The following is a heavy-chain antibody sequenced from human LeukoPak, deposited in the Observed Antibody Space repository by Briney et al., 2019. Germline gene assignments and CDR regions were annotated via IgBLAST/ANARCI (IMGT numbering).Heavy chain of an antibody. CDR1: GFTFDDYA. J-gene: IGHJ4*02. V-gene: IGHV3-9*01. CDR2: ISWNSGSI. CDR3: AREPQGFGIVVVPAPLDY. Sequence: PGGSLRLSCAASGFTFDDYAMHWVRQAPGKGLEWVSGISWNSGSIGYADSVKGRFTISRDNSKNTLYLQMNSLRAEDSAVYYCAREPQGFGIVVVPAPLDYWGQGTLVTVSS. D-gene: IGHD2-2*01.